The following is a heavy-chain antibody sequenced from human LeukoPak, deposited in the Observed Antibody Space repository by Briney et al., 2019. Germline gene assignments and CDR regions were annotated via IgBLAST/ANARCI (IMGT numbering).Heavy chain of an antibody. CDR2: ISXXXSYI. CDR3: ARVSYCSGGSCYGEWAPFDY. Sequence: GGSLRLSCAASGFTFSSYSMNWVRQAPGKGLEWVSSISXXXSYIYYADSVKGRFTISRDNAKNSLYLQMNSLRAEDTAVYYCARVSYCSGGSCYGEWAPFDYWGQGTLVTVSS. J-gene: IGHJ4*02. CDR1: GFTFSSYS. V-gene: IGHV3-21*01. D-gene: IGHD2-15*01.